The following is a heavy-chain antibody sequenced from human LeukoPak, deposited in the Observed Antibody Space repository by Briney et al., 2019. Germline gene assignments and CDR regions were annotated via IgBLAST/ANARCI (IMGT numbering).Heavy chain of an antibody. CDR2: IRYDGSNK. V-gene: IGHV3-33*08. D-gene: IGHD6-19*01. J-gene: IGHJ4*02. CDR3: ARRSGIAVAGAFDY. Sequence: GGSLRLSCAASGFTFSSYSMNWVRQAPGKGLEWVAFIRYDGSNKYYADSVKGRFTISRDNSKNTLYLQMNSLRAEDTAVYYCARRSGIAVAGAFDYWGQGTLVTVSS. CDR1: GFTFSSYS.